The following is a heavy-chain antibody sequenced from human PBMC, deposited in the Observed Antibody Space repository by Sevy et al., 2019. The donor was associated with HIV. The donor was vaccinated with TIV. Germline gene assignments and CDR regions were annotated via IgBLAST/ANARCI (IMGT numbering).Heavy chain of an antibody. J-gene: IGHJ4*02. CDR2: IYSCGST. V-gene: IGHV3-53*01. CDR1: GFNVNSNY. Sequence: GGSLRLSCAASGFNVNSNYMSWVRQAPGKGLEWVSVIYSCGSTYYANSAKGRFTIYRDSSKNTVYLQMNSLRAEDTAVYYCARGEWLAILFDYWGQGTLVTVSS. D-gene: IGHD6-19*01. CDR3: ARGEWLAILFDY.